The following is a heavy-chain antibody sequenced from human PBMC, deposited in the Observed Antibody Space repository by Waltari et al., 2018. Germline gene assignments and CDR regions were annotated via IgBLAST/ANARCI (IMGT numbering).Heavy chain of an antibody. CDR3: ASDLAARDYYYMDV. Sequence: QVQLQQWGAGLLKPSETLSLTCAVYGGSFSGYYWSWIRQPPGKGLEWIGEINHSGSTNYNPSLKSRVTISVDTSKNQFSLKLSSVTAADTAVYYCASDLAARDYYYMDVWGKGTTVTVSS. V-gene: IGHV4-34*01. D-gene: IGHD6-6*01. CDR1: GGSFSGYY. CDR2: INHSGST. J-gene: IGHJ6*03.